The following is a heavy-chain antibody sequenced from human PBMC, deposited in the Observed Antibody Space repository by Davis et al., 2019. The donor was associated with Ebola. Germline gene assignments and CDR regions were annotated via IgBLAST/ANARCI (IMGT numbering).Heavy chain of an antibody. CDR1: GFIFSSYV. CDR3: ARNLFPSAMDV. CDR2: LGTSADT. D-gene: IGHD3-10*02. J-gene: IGHJ6*04. V-gene: IGHV3-23*01. Sequence: GESLKISCAASGFIFSSYVMSWVRQAPGKGLEWVSTLGTSADTYYAESVKGRFTISRDNAKNTLYLQMNSLRDDDTAVYYCARNLFPSAMDVWGKGTTVTVSS.